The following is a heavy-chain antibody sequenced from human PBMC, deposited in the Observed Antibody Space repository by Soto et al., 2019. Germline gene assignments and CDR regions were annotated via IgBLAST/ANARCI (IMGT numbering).Heavy chain of an antibody. CDR3: AREYCSGGSCYPVGFDY. J-gene: IGHJ4*02. CDR1: GGSISSYY. V-gene: IGHV4-59*01. Sequence: SETLSLTCTVSGGSISSYYWSWIRQPPGKGLEWIGYIYYSGSTNYNPSLKSRVTISVDTSKNQFSLKLSSVTAADTAVYYCAREYCSGGSCYPVGFDYWGKGTLVTVSS. D-gene: IGHD2-15*01. CDR2: IYYSGST.